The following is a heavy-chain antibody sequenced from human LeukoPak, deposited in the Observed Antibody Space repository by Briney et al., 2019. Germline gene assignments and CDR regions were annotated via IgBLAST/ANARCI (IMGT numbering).Heavy chain of an antibody. V-gene: IGHV1-69*05. CDR3: ACGIVVVVAATPSYYFDY. D-gene: IGHD2-15*01. Sequence: SVKVSCKASGGTFSSYAISWVRQAPGQGLEWMGRIIPIFGTANYAQKFQGRVTITTDESTSTAYMELSSLRSEDTAVYYCACGIVVVVAATPSYYFDYWGQGTLVTVSS. J-gene: IGHJ4*02. CDR1: GGTFSSYA. CDR2: IIPIFGTA.